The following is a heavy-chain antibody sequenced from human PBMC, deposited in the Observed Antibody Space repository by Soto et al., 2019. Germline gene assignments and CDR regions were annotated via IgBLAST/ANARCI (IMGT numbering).Heavy chain of an antibody. CDR1: GDSVASNSAA. CDR3: ARDLRGSYYPNYGMDV. V-gene: IGHV6-1*01. J-gene: IGHJ6*02. Sequence: SQTLSLACAISGDSVASNSAALNWNRQSPSRGLEWLGRTYYRSKWYNDYAVSEKSRITISPDTSKNQFSLQLNSVTPEDTAVYYCARDLRGSYYPNYGMDVWGQGTTVT. CDR2: TYYRSKWYN. D-gene: IGHD1-26*01.